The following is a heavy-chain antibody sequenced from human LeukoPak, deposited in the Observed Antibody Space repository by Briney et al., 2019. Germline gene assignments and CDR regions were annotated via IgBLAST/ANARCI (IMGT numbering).Heavy chain of an antibody. CDR1: GFTLDDYA. V-gene: IGHV3-43D*03. D-gene: IGHD2-15*01. CDR2: ISWDGGST. CDR3: ARYCSGGSCNYFDY. Sequence: GGSLRLSCAASGFTLDDYAMHWVRQAPGKGLEWVSLISWDGGSTYYADSVKGRFTISRDNSKNSLYLQMNSLRAEDTALYYCARYCSGGSCNYFDYWGQGTLVTVSS. J-gene: IGHJ4*02.